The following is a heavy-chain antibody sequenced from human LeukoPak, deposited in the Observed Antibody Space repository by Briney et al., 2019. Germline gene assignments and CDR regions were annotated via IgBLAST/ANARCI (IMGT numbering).Heavy chain of an antibody. Sequence: GGSLRLSCAASGFTFSSYSMNWVLQAPGKGLEWVSSISSSSSWIYYADSVKGRFTISRDNAKNSLYLQMNSLRAEQTPVYYCARDGVYGDYAYWGQGALVTVSS. D-gene: IGHD4-17*01. J-gene: IGHJ4*02. V-gene: IGHV3-21*01. CDR1: GFTFSSYS. CDR3: ARDGVYGDYAY. CDR2: ISSSSSWI.